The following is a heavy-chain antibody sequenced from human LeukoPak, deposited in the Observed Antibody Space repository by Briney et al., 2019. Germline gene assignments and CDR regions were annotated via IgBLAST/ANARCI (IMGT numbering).Heavy chain of an antibody. Sequence: SVKVSCKASGGTFSSYAISWVRQAPGQGLEWMGGIIPIFGTANYAQKFQGSVTITADESTSTAYMELSSLRSEDTAVYYCARDGSTSLLFQHWGQGTLVTVSS. CDR3: ARDGSTSLLFQH. CDR2: IIPIFGTA. D-gene: IGHD2-2*01. CDR1: GGTFSSYA. V-gene: IGHV1-69*13. J-gene: IGHJ1*01.